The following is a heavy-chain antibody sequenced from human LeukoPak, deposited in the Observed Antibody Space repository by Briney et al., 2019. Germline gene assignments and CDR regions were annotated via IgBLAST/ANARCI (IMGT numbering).Heavy chain of an antibody. CDR1: GYSFTTYF. CDR2: INPSTGTK. CDR3: ARLGYGEAFDI. Sequence: GASVKVSCKASGYSFTTYFVHWVRQAPGQGLEWMGVINPSTGTKTYAQKFQGRVTMTRDTSTSTVYMELSSLISEDTAVYYCARLGYGEAFDIWGPGTVVTVSS. D-gene: IGHD5-18*01. V-gene: IGHV1-46*01. J-gene: IGHJ3*02.